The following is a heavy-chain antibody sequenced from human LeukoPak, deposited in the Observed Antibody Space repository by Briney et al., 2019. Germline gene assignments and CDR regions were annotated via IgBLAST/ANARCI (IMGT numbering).Heavy chain of an antibody. V-gene: IGHV4-34*01. CDR2: INHSGST. Sequence: SETLSLTCTVSGDSISSYYWSWLRQPPGKGLEWIGEINHSGSTNYNPSLKSRVTISVDTSKNQFSLKLSSVTAADTAVYYCARTGPTLVVPANDWFDPWGQGTLVTVSS. CDR1: GDSISSYY. J-gene: IGHJ5*02. CDR3: ARTGPTLVVPANDWFDP. D-gene: IGHD2-2*01.